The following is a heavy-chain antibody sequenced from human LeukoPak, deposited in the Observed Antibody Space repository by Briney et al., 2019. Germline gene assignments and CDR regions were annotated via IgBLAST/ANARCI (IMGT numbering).Heavy chain of an antibody. V-gene: IGHV3-48*02. CDR3: ARDRITMVRGVIGWFDP. Sequence: GGSLRLSCAASGFTFSSYSMNWVRQAPGKGLEWVSYISSSSSTIYYADSVKGRFTISRDNAKNSLYLQMNSLRDEDTAVYYCARDRITMVRGVIGWFDPWGQGTLVTVSS. CDR2: ISSSSSTI. D-gene: IGHD3-10*01. J-gene: IGHJ5*02. CDR1: GFTFSSYS.